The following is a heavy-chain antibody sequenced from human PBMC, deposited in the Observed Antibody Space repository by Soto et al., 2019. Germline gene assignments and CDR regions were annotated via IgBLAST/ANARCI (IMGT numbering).Heavy chain of an antibody. CDR2: ISYDGNNK. CDR3: AQGLVGYVFGVKDYYFGMDV. CDR1: GFKFSTYG. J-gene: IGHJ6*02. V-gene: IGHV3-30*03. D-gene: IGHD1-26*01. Sequence: QVQLVESGGGVVQPGRSLRLSCGASGFKFSTYGMHWVRQAPGKGLEWVAVISYDGNNKDYADSVKGRFTISRDNSKNTSYLQMHSLRAEDTAVYYCAQGLVGYVFGVKDYYFGMDVLGQWTTVAVSS.